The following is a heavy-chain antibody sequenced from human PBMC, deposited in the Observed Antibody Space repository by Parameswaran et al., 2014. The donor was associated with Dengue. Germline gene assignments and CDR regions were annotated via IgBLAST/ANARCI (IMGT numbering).Heavy chain of an antibody. CDR3: ASTPTYTVASWYFDL. D-gene: IGHD4-23*01. V-gene: IGHV4-59*01. CDR2: IYYSGST. J-gene: IGHJ2*01. CDR1: AISSA. Sequence: AISSARWIRQPPGKGLEWIGYIYYSGSTNYNPSLKSRVTISVDTSKNQFSLKLSSVTAADTAVYYCASTPTYTVASWYFDLWGRGTLVTVSS.